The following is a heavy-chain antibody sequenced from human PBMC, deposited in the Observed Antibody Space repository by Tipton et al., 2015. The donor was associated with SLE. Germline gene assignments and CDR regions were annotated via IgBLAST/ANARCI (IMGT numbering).Heavy chain of an antibody. Sequence: TLSLTCAVYGGSFSGYCWSWIRQPPEKGLEWIGEINHSGSTNYNPSLKSRLTISVDTSKNQFSLKLRSVTAADTAVYYCARQYYDFWSAYYYMDVWGKGTTVTVSS. J-gene: IGHJ6*03. CDR2: INHSGST. V-gene: IGHV4-34*01. CDR3: ARQYYDFWSAYYYMDV. CDR1: GGSFSGYC. D-gene: IGHD3-3*01.